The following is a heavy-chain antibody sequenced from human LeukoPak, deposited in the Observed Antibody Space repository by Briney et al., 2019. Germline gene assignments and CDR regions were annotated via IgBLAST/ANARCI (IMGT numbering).Heavy chain of an antibody. CDR3: ARETPGYYYDSSGPFDY. D-gene: IGHD3-22*01. Sequence: SETLSLTCTVSGGSISSYYWSWIRQPPGKGLEWIGYIYYSGSTNYNPPLKSRVTISVDTSKNQFSLKLSSVTAADTAVYYCARETPGYYYDSSGPFDYWGQGALVTVSS. V-gene: IGHV4-59*01. J-gene: IGHJ4*02. CDR1: GGSISSYY. CDR2: IYYSGST.